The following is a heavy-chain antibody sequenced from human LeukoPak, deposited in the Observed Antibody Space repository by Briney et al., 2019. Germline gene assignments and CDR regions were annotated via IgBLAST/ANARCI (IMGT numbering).Heavy chain of an antibody. V-gene: IGHV3-30*04. Sequence: PGGSLRLSCAASGFTFSSYAMHWVRQAPGKGLEWVAVISYDGSNKYYADSVKGRFTISRDNSKNTLYLQMNSLRAEDTAVYYCARFPLKDGYNSAGDYWGQGTLVTVSS. CDR1: GFTFSSYA. CDR2: ISYDGSNK. CDR3: ARFPLKDGYNSAGDY. J-gene: IGHJ4*02. D-gene: IGHD5-24*01.